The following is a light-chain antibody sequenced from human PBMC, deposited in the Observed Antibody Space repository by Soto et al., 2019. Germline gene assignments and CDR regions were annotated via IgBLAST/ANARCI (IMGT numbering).Light chain of an antibody. J-gene: IGKJ4*01. CDR1: QVIANF. Sequence: DILLTQSPSFLSTSVGDRVTFTCRASQVIANFLVWYQQKPGEVPKLLIYDASTLQSGVPSRFSGSGSGTDFTLTISSLQPEDSATYYCQQLNSYPLTFGGGTKVEIK. CDR3: QQLNSYPLT. V-gene: IGKV1-9*01. CDR2: DAS.